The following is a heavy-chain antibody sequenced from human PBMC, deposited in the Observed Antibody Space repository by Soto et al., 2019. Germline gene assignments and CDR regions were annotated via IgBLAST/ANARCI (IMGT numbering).Heavy chain of an antibody. CDR2: INAGNGNT. CDR3: ARVLGLYYFDY. Sequence: QVQLVQSGAEVKKPGASVKVSCKASGYTFTSYAMHWVRQAPGQRREWMGWINAGNGNTKYSQKFQGRVTITRDTSASTAYMELSSLRAEDTAVYSWARVLGLYYFDYWGQGTLVTVSS. D-gene: IGHD1-26*01. J-gene: IGHJ4*02. CDR1: GYTFTSYA. V-gene: IGHV1-3*01.